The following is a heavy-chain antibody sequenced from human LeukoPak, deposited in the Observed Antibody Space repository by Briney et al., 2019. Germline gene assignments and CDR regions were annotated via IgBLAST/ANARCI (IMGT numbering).Heavy chain of an antibody. J-gene: IGHJ5*02. D-gene: IGHD2-15*01. CDR1: GGSISSYY. Sequence: SETLSLTCTVSGGSISSYYWSWIRQPPGKGLEWIGYIYYSGSTNYNPSLKSRVTISVDTSKNQFSLKLSSVTAADTAVYYCAKGYCSGGSCYADRHWFDPWGQGTLVTVSS. CDR2: IYYSGST. CDR3: AKGYCSGGSCYADRHWFDP. V-gene: IGHV4-59*01.